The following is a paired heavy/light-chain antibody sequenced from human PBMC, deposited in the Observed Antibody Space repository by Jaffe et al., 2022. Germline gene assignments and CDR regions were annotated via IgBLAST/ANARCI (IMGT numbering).Light chain of an antibody. CDR1: QSVSSSY. J-gene: IGKJ4*01. V-gene: IGKV3D-20*01. CDR2: DAS. CDR3: QQYGSSPLT. Sequence: EIVLTQSPATLSLSPGERATLSCGASQSVSSSYLAWYQQKPGLAPRLLIYDASSRATGIPDRFSGSGSGTDFTLTISRLEPEDFAVYYCQQYGSSPLTFGGGTKVEIK.
Heavy chain of an antibody. J-gene: IGHJ5*02. CDR3: AHRRHRGRTWIQLWGKTPVWFDP. CDR2: IYWDDDK. Sequence: QITLKESGPTLVKPTQTLTLTCTFSGFSLSTSGVGVGWIRQPPGKALEWLALIYWDDDKRYSPSLKSRLTITKDTSKNQVVLTMTNMDPVDTATYYCAHRRHRGRTWIQLWGKTPVWFDPWGQGTLVTVSS. V-gene: IGHV2-5*02. CDR1: GFSLSTSGVG. D-gene: IGHD5-18*01.